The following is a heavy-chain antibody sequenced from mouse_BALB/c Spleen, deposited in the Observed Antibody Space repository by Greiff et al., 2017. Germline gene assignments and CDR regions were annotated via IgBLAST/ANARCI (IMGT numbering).Heavy chain of an antibody. D-gene: IGHD1-1*01. CDR3: ARRDYYYGSSPHAMDY. V-gene: IGHV1-80*01. Sequence: VQLQESGAELVRPGSSVKISCKASGYAFSSYWMNWVKQRPGQGLEWIGQIYPGDGDTNYNGKFKGKATLTADKSSSTAYMQLSSLTSEDSAVYFCARRDYYYGSSPHAMDYWGQGTSGTVSS. J-gene: IGHJ4*01. CDR2: IYPGDGDT. CDR1: GYAFSSYW.